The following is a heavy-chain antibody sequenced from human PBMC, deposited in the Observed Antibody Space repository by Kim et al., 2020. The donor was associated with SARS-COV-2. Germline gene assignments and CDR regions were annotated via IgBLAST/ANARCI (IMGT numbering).Heavy chain of an antibody. J-gene: IGHJ3*02. Sequence: GRFTISRDNAKNSLYLQMNSLRAEDTALYYCAKDRGIVVVPAAIRGAFDIWGQGTMVTVSS. D-gene: IGHD2-2*01. V-gene: IGHV3-9*01. CDR3: AKDRGIVVVPAAIRGAFDI.